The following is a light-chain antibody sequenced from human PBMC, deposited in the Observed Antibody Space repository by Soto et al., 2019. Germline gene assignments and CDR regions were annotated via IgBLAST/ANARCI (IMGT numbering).Light chain of an antibody. CDR1: QSVSNNY. CDR2: GAS. V-gene: IGKV3-20*01. CDR3: QQYGSSGT. Sequence: ELVLTQSPGTLSLSPGDSAALSCRASQSVSNNYLAWYQQKPGQAPRLLIYGASNRATGIPDRFSGSGSGTDFTLTISRLEPEDFAVYYCQQYGSSGTFGQGTKVDIK. J-gene: IGKJ1*01.